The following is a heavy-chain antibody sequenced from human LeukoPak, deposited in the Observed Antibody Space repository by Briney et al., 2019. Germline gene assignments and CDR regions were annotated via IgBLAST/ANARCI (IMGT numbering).Heavy chain of an antibody. CDR2: IYYSGST. CDR1: GGSISSSSYY. J-gene: IGHJ4*02. Sequence: TSETLSLTCTVSGGSISSSSYYWGWIRQPPGKGLEWIGSIYYSGSTYYNPFLKSRVTISVDTSKNQFSLKLSSVTAADTAVYYCASSQAGDFDYWGQGTLVTVSS. CDR3: ASSQAGDFDY. V-gene: IGHV4-39*01. D-gene: IGHD6-13*01.